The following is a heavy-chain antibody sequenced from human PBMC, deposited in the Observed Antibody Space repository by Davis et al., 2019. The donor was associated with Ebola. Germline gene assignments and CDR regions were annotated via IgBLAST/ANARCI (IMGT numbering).Heavy chain of an antibody. CDR1: GYTFTSYD. CDR3: ARDGKRSYCTATMFWNALDN. V-gene: IGHV1-8*01. D-gene: IGHD2-8*02. CDR2: INPNSGNT. Sequence: ASVQVSCTASGYTFTSYDINWLRHATRQGLEWMGWINPNSGNTAYAQKFQGRVTITRNHSISTAYLELSSLRSEDTAVYYCARDGKRSYCTATMFWNALDNWGQGTLVTVSS. J-gene: IGHJ4*02.